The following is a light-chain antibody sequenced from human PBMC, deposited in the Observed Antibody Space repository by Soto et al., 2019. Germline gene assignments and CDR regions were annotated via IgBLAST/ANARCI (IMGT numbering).Light chain of an antibody. V-gene: IGKV3-11*01. J-gene: IGKJ4*01. CDR3: QQGINWPLT. CDR1: QSVSSY. CDR2: GAS. Sequence: EIVLTQSPATLSLSPGERATLSCRASQSVSSYLAWYQQKPGQAPRLVIYGASNRATGIPARFSGSGSGTDFTLTISSLEPEDFAVYYCQQGINWPLTFGGGTKLEIK.